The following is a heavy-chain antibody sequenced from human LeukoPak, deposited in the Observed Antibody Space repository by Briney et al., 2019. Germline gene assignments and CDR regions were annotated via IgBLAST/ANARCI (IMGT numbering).Heavy chain of an antibody. D-gene: IGHD5-12*01. CDR2: IYPGDSDT. CDR1: GYSFTSYW. CDR3: ARRRYDDAFDI. Sequence: GESLQFSCKGSGYSFTSYWIGWVRQLPGKGLEWMGIIYPGDSDTRYSPSFQGQVTISADKSISTAYLQWSSLKASDTAMYYCARRRYDDAFDIWGQGTMVTVSS. J-gene: IGHJ3*02. V-gene: IGHV5-51*01.